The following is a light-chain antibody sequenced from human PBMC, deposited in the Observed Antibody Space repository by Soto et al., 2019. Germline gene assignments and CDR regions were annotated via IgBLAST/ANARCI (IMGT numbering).Light chain of an antibody. J-gene: IGLJ3*02. Sequence: QSVLTQPPSASASPGQSVTISCTGSSGDIGAYNYVSWYQQHPGKAPKLIIYEVNKRPSGVPDRFSGSKSGITASLTVSGLQADDEADYYCGAHAGSNTWVFGGGTKLTVL. CDR1: SGDIGAYNY. CDR2: EVN. CDR3: GAHAGSNTWV. V-gene: IGLV2-8*01.